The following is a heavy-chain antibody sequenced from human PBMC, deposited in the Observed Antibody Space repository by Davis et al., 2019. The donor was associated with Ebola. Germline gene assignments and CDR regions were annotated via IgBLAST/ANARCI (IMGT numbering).Heavy chain of an antibody. V-gene: IGHV3-23*01. CDR2: ISGSGDIT. CDR1: GFTFSSYA. J-gene: IGHJ5*01. CDR3: ARDQDTSPEWNWFDS. Sequence: GESLKISCAASGFTFSSYAMSWVRQAPGKGLEWVSAISGSGDITHYADSVKGRFTISRDNSKNTLYLQMNSLRAEDTALYYCARDQDTSPEWNWFDSWGQGTLVTVSS. D-gene: IGHD3-3*01.